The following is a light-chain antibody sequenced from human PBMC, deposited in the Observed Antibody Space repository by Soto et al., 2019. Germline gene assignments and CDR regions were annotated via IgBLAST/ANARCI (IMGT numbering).Light chain of an antibody. CDR2: GAS. CDR3: QQFSIGPYT. V-gene: IGKV3-15*01. Sequence: EIVMTQSPATLSVSPGERATLSCRASQSISSNFAWYQQKPGRAPSLLIYGASTRATGIPARYSGSGSGTEFTLTIRSVQSDDFAVYYCQQFSIGPYTFGQGTKLEIK. CDR1: QSISSN. J-gene: IGKJ2*01.